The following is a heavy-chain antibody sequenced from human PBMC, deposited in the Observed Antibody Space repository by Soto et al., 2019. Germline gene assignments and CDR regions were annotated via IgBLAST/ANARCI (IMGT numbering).Heavy chain of an antibody. Sequence: QITLRESGPTLVKPTQTLTLTCTFSGFSLSTRGVGVGWIRQPPGKALEWLALIYWDDAKRYSPSLKRRLTIPKDTSRNQVVVTVTNMDPVDTATYFCAHDSGGLYGLDYWGQGSLVTVSS. J-gene: IGHJ4*02. D-gene: IGHD6-19*01. V-gene: IGHV2-5*02. CDR1: GFSLSTRGVG. CDR3: AHDSGGLYGLDY. CDR2: IYWDDAK.